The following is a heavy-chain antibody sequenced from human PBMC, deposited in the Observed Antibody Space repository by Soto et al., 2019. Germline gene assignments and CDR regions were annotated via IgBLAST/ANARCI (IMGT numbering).Heavy chain of an antibody. Sequence: ASVKVSCKASGYTFTGYYMHWVRQAPGQGLEWMGWINPNSGGTNYAQKFQGWVTMTRDTSISTAYMELSRLRSDDTAVYYCARGLPYGSGSYLSEYFQHWGQGTLVTVSS. CDR2: INPNSGGT. CDR1: GYTFTGYY. CDR3: ARGLPYGSGSYLSEYFQH. V-gene: IGHV1-2*04. D-gene: IGHD3-10*01. J-gene: IGHJ1*01.